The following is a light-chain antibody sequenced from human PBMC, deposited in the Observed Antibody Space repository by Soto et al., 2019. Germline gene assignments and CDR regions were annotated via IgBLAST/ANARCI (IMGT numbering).Light chain of an antibody. CDR3: QQYNNWPRT. J-gene: IGKJ1*01. V-gene: IGKV3-15*01. CDR1: QSVSSD. CDR2: GAS. Sequence: EIVMTQSPPTLSVSPGSRSTLPCRASQSVSSDLAWYQQKTGQAPRILIYGASTRATGIPARFSGSGYGTEFTLTISSLQSEDVATYYCQQYNNWPRTFGQGTKVDIK.